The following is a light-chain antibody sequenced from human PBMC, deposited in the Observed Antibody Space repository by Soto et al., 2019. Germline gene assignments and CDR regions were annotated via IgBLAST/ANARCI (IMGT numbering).Light chain of an antibody. CDR3: QQSYNART. V-gene: IGKV1-39*01. J-gene: IGKJ1*01. CDR1: QSISNY. CDR2: AAS. Sequence: DIQMTQSPSSLSASVGDRVTITCRARQSISNYLNWYQQKPGKAPKLLIYAASNSQSGVPSRFSGSGSGTDFTLTISVLQPEESATYYCQQSYNARTFGQGPKVEIK.